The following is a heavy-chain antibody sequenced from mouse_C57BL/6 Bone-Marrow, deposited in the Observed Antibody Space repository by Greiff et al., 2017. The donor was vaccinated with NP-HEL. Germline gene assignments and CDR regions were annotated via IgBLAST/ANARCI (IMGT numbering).Heavy chain of an antibody. V-gene: IGHV1-80*01. D-gene: IGHD1-1*01. CDR3: ARDYGSSSYFDY. CDR2: IYPGDGDT. J-gene: IGHJ2*01. CDR1: GYAFSSYW. Sequence: QVQLKESGAELVKPGASVKISCKASGYAFSSYWMNWVKQRPGKGLEWIGQIYPGDGDTNYNGKFKGKATLTADKSSSTAYMQLSSLTSEDSAVYFCARDYGSSSYFDYWGQGTTLTVSS.